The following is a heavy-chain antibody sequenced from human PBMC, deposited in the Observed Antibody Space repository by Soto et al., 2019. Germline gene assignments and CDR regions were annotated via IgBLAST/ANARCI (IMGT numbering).Heavy chain of an antibody. Sequence: GESLKISCKGSGYSFASYWIGWVRQMPGKGLEWMGIIYPGDSDTRYSPSFQGQVTISADKSISTAYLQWGSLKASDTAMYFCARLIYGDYDRYFDLWGRGTLVTVSS. CDR3: ARLIYGDYDRYFDL. J-gene: IGHJ2*01. CDR1: GYSFASYW. D-gene: IGHD4-17*01. CDR2: IYPGDSDT. V-gene: IGHV5-51*01.